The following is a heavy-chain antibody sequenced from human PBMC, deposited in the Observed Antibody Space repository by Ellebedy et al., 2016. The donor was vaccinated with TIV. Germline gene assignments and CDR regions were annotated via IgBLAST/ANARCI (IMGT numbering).Heavy chain of an antibody. D-gene: IGHD1-26*01. CDR2: IDNDGSST. CDR1: GFTFSRHW. J-gene: IGHJ6*02. V-gene: IGHV3-74*01. Sequence: PGGSLRLSCAASGFTFSRHWMHWVRQAPGKGLVWVSRIDNDGSSTSYADSVKGRFTISRDNAKNTLYLQMNSLRAEDTAVYYCARGGSYRGMDVWGQGTTVTVSS. CDR3: ARGGSYRGMDV.